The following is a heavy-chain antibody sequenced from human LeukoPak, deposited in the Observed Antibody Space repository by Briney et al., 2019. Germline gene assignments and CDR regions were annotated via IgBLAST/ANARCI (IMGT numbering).Heavy chain of an antibody. D-gene: IGHD6-13*01. CDR1: GGSISTGSYY. J-gene: IGHJ4*02. CDR3: ARVARSMSSSSEDS. CDR2: IYTSGIT. Sequence: SQTLSLXCTVSGGSISTGSYYWNWIRQPAGKGLEWIGRIYTSGITNYNPSLKSRVTLSVDTSKNQFSLKLNSVTAADTAVYYCARVARSMSSSSEDSWGQGTLVTVSS. V-gene: IGHV4-61*02.